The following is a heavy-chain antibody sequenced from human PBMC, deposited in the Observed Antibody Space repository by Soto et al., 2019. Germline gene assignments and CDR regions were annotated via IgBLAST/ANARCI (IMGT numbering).Heavy chain of an antibody. Sequence: PGESLKISCRGSGYDFNTNWFGWVRQLPGRGLEWVGIMYPGDSDTRYNPSLQGHVTLSVDATVSTAFLQWRSLETSDTGMYFCARLPRDCNKTSCYYADHWGQGTQVTVSS. D-gene: IGHD3-3*01. J-gene: IGHJ4*02. CDR3: ARLPRDCNKTSCYYADH. V-gene: IGHV5-51*01. CDR1: GYDFNTNW. CDR2: MYPGDSDT.